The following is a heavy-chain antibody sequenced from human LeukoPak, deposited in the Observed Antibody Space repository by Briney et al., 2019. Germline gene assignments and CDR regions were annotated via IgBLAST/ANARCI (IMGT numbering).Heavy chain of an antibody. D-gene: IGHD4-23*01. CDR1: GGSFSGYY. V-gene: IGHV4-34*01. CDR2: INHSGST. CDR3: ARGRGTTVVKVWFDP. J-gene: IGHJ5*02. Sequence: SETLSLTCAVYGGSFSGYYWSWIRQPPGKGLEWIGEINHSGSTNYNPSLKSRVTISVDTSKNQFSLKLSSVTAADTAVYYRARGRGTTVVKVWFDPWGQGTLVTVSS.